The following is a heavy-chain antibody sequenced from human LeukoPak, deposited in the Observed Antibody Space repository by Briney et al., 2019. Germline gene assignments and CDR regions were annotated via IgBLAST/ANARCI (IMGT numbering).Heavy chain of an antibody. CDR3: AKDAYYDSSGNDAFDI. CDR1: GFTFDDYA. J-gene: IGHJ3*02. CDR2: ISWNSGSI. Sequence: GGSLRLSCAASGFTFDDYAMHWVRQAPGKGLEWVSGISWNSGSIGYADSVKGRFTISRDNAKNSLYLQMNSLRAEDTALYYCAKDAYYDSSGNDAFDIWGQGTMVTVSS. D-gene: IGHD3-22*01. V-gene: IGHV3-9*01.